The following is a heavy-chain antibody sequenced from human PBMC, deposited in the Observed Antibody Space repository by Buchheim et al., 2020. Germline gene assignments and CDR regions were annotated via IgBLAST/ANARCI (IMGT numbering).Heavy chain of an antibody. CDR2: IYYSGST. Sequence: QVQLQESGPGLVKPSQTLSLTCTVSGGSISSGDYYWSWIRQPPGKGLEWIGYIYYSGSTYYNPSLKSRVTISVDPSKNQFSLKLSSVTAADTAVYYCAREAKPLYYDFWSGSYFDYWGQGTL. CDR1: GGSISSGDYY. CDR3: AREAKPLYYDFWSGSYFDY. D-gene: IGHD3-3*01. J-gene: IGHJ4*02. V-gene: IGHV4-30-4*01.